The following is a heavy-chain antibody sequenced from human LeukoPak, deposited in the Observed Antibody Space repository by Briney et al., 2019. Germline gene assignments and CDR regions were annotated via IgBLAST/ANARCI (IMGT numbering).Heavy chain of an antibody. CDR3: TRHVSGYYDGADFDY. Sequence: VGSLRLSCAASGFTFSGSAMHWVRQASGKGLEWVGRIRSKANSYAAAYAASVKGRFTISRDDSKNTAYLQMNSLKTEDTAVYYCTRHVSGYYDGADFDYWGQGTLVTVSS. J-gene: IGHJ4*02. D-gene: IGHD3-22*01. CDR1: GFTFSGSA. V-gene: IGHV3-73*01. CDR2: IRSKANSYAA.